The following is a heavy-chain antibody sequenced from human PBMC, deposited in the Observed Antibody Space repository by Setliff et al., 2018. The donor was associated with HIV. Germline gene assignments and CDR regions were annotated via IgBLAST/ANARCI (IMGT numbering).Heavy chain of an antibody. D-gene: IGHD2-15*01. CDR3: ARGGWSGGGPLHYSYYYLDV. V-gene: IGHV1-69*13. J-gene: IGHJ6*02. CDR2: LISMFKIP. Sequence: GASVKVSCKTSGGTFRSQASSWVRQAPGQGLEWMGGLISMFKIPQIAQKFQGRVTITAAESTSTAYMGLSSLTSEDTAVYYCARGGWSGGGPLHYSYYYLDVWGQGTAVTVSS. CDR1: GGTFRSQA.